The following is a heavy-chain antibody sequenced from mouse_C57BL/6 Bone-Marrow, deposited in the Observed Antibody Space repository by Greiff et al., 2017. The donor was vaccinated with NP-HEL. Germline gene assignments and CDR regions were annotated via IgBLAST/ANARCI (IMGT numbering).Heavy chain of an antibody. CDR3: AIWGTTVVAPYYFDY. V-gene: IGHV1-74*01. CDR2: IHPSDSDT. J-gene: IGHJ2*01. CDR1: GYTFTSYW. D-gene: IGHD1-1*01. Sequence: QVHVKQPGAELVKPGASVKVSCKASGYTFTSYWMHWVKQRPGQGLEWIGRIHPSDSDTNYNQKFKGKATLTVDKSSSTAYMQLSSLTSEDSAVYYCAIWGTTVVAPYYFDYWGQGTTLTVSS.